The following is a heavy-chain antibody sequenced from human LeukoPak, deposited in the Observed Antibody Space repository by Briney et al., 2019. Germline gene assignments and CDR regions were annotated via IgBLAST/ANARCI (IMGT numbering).Heavy chain of an antibody. V-gene: IGHV4-59*08. CDR2: IYYSGST. Sequence: KPSETLSLTCTVSGGSISSYYWSWIRQPPGKGLEWIGNIYYSGSTNYNPSLKSRVSILVDTSKNQFSLKLTSVTASDTAVYYCARQYSNYGWFDPWGQGTLVTISS. CDR3: ARQYSNYGWFDP. CDR1: GGSISSYY. J-gene: IGHJ5*02. D-gene: IGHD4-17*01.